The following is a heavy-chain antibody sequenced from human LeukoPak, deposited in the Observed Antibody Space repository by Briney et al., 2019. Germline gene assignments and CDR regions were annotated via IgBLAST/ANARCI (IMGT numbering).Heavy chain of an antibody. CDR1: GFTFRSHA. J-gene: IGHJ4*02. D-gene: IGHD2-21*01. CDR2: IYENGGTS. CDR3: AKDFRIGYSAHFDY. V-gene: IGHV3-23*01. Sequence: GGSLRLSCVGSGFTFRSHAMSWVRQAPEKGLEFVSGIYENGGTSYYADSVKGRFSISRDNSKNTLYLQMDSLRGEDTAVYYCAKDFRIGYSAHFDYWGQGALVTVSS.